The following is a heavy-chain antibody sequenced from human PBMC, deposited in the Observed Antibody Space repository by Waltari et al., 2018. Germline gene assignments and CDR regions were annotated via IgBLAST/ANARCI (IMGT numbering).Heavy chain of an antibody. Sequence: EVQLVQSGAEVKKPGATVKISCKASGYTFTDYYMHWVQQAPGKGLEWMGRVDPEDGETIYAEKFQGRVTITADTSTDTAYMELSSLRSEDTAVYYCATGALIAVADKYYYYYYYMDVWGKGTTVTVSS. CDR3: ATGALIAVADKYYYYYYYMDV. CDR2: VDPEDGET. J-gene: IGHJ6*03. CDR1: GYTFTDYY. D-gene: IGHD6-19*01. V-gene: IGHV1-69-2*01.